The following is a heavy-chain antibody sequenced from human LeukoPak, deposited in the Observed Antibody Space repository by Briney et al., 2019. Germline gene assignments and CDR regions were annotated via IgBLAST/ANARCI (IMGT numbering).Heavy chain of an antibody. CDR2: ISSSGSTI. J-gene: IGHJ4*02. CDR3: ASALGSVGATKDY. V-gene: IGHV3-48*03. Sequence: GGSLRLSCAASGFTFSSCEMNWVRQAPGKGLEWVSYISSSGSTIYYADSVKGRFTISRDNAKNSLYLQMNSLRAEDTAVYYCASALGSVGATKDYWGQGTLVTVSS. CDR1: GFTFSSCE. D-gene: IGHD1-26*01.